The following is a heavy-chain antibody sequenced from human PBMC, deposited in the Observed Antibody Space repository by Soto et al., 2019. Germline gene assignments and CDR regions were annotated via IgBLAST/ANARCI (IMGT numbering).Heavy chain of an antibody. CDR1: GYSFTSYW. V-gene: IGHV5-51*01. Sequence: GESLKISCKGSGYSFTSYWIGWVRQMPGKGLEWMGIIYPGDSDTRYSPSFQGQVTISADKSISTAYLQWSSLKASDTAMYYCARPIRDGYNSYYYGMDVWGQGATVTVSS. CDR2: IYPGDSDT. CDR3: ARPIRDGYNSYYYGMDV. J-gene: IGHJ6*02. D-gene: IGHD5-12*01.